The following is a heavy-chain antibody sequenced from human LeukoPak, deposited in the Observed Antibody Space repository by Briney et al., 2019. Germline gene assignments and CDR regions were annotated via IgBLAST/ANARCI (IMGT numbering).Heavy chain of an antibody. D-gene: IGHD6-19*01. J-gene: IGHJ4*02. Sequence: SETLSLTCTVSGGSISSYYWSWIRQPPGKGLEWIGCIYYSGSTNYNPSLKSRVTISVDTSKNQFSLKLSSVTAADTAVYYCARQGRGEAVALDYWGQGTLVSVSS. CDR1: GGSISSYY. V-gene: IGHV4-59*08. CDR3: ARQGRGEAVALDY. CDR2: IYYSGST.